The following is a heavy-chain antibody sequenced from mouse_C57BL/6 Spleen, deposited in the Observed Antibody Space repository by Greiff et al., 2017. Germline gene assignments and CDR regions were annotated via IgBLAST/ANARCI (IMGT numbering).Heavy chain of an antibody. D-gene: IGHD1-1*01. Sequence: EVKLVESEGGLVQPGSSMKLSCTASGFTFSDYYMAWVRQVPEKGLEWVANINYDGSSTYYLDSLKSRFIISRDNAKNILYLQMSSLKSEDTATYYCAREDYGSDWYFDVWGTGTTVTVSS. CDR1: GFTFSDYY. J-gene: IGHJ1*03. CDR3: AREDYGSDWYFDV. CDR2: INYDGSST. V-gene: IGHV5-16*01.